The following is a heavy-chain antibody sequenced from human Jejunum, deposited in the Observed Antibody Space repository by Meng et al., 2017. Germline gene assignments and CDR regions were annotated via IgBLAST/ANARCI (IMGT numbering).Heavy chain of an antibody. Sequence: GGSLRLSCAASGFAFSTYALSWVRQAPGKGLEWVSGINSGSDTFHADSVKGRFTVSRDNSKNTEYLQMNSLRAEDTAVYFCARDHGSGSDYRVFDYWGQGTLVTVSS. CDR1: GFAFSTYA. CDR2: INSGSDT. D-gene: IGHD3-10*01. V-gene: IGHV3-23*01. CDR3: ARDHGSGSDYRVFDY. J-gene: IGHJ4*02.